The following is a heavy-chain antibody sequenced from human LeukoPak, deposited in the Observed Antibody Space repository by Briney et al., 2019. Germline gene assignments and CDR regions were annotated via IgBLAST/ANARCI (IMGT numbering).Heavy chain of an antibody. CDR2: IIPIFGTA. CDR1: GGTFSSYA. J-gene: IGHJ5*02. Sequence: ASVKLSCKASGGTFSSYAISWVRHAPGQGLEWMGGIIPIFGTANYAQKFQGRVTITADESTSTAYMELSSLRSEDTAVYFCASAPRYSSSWPNNWFDPWGQGTLVTVSS. CDR3: ASAPRYSSSWPNNWFDP. V-gene: IGHV1-69*13. D-gene: IGHD6-13*01.